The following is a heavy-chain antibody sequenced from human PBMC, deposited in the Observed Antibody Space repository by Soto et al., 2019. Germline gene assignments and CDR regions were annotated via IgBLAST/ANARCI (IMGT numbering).Heavy chain of an antibody. Sequence: QVQLVQSGAEVKKPGASVKVSCKASGYIFTNHYIHWVRQAPGQVLEWMGIINPSGGSTNYLQKFQGRITMTRDTSTGTVYMELSSLRSEDTAVYFCARADYYDSSGFYYDCWGQGSLVTVSS. CDR1: GYIFTNHY. D-gene: IGHD3-22*01. CDR3: ARADYYDSSGFYYDC. J-gene: IGHJ4*02. V-gene: IGHV1-46*01. CDR2: INPSGGST.